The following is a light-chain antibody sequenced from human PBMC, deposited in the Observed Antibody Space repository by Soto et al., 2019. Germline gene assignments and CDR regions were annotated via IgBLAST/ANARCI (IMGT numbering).Light chain of an antibody. J-gene: IGKJ1*01. CDR2: GAS. Sequence: EIVLTQSPGTLSLSPGERATLSCRASQSVSSSYLAWYQQKPGQAPRLLIYGASSRATGIPDRFSGSGSGTDFTLTISRLETEDFAVYYCQQYNNWPWTFGQGTKVEIK. V-gene: IGKV3-20*01. CDR3: QQYNNWPWT. CDR1: QSVSSSY.